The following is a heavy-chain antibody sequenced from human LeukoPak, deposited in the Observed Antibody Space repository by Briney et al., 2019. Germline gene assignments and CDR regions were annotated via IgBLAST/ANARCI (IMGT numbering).Heavy chain of an antibody. CDR1: GDSLGSGMYY. CDR2: IYHSGSI. J-gene: IGHJ3*02. D-gene: IGHD3-22*01. CDR3: ARLPLYYYDSSGPVRAFDI. V-gene: IGHV4-39*01. Sequence: SETLSLTCTVSGDSLGSGMYYWGWIRQAPGKGLTWIGSIYHSGSIFYNASFESRVAMSVDPSNNQFSLRLTSVTAADTAVYYCARLPLYYYDSSGPVRAFDIWGQGTMVTVSS.